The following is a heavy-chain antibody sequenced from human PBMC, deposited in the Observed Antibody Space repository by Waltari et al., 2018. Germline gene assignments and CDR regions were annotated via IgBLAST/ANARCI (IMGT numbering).Heavy chain of an antibody. J-gene: IGHJ4*02. CDR1: GGSISSSSYY. D-gene: IGHD3-16*01. CDR2: IYYSGST. CDR3: WGGLTQWDPRDY. Sequence: QLQLQESGPGLVKPSETLSLTCTVSGGSISSSSYYWGWIRQPPGKGLEWIGSIYYSGSTYYNPSLKIRVTISVDTSKNQFSLKLSSVTAADTAVYYCWGGLTQWDPRDYWGQGTLVTVSS. V-gene: IGHV4-39*07.